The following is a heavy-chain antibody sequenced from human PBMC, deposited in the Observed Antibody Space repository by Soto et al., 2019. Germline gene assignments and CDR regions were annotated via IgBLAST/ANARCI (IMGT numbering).Heavy chain of an antibody. CDR2: IYYTVST. V-gene: IGHV4-59*07. J-gene: IGHJ4*02. CDR3: AKYRRTEAEGFTLDY. Sequence: HSDTIALSCAVSGDSINNSYGSWIRQPPGKRLEWIGNIYYTVSTTYNPSLESRVTMSVDTSKNQFSLKPNSVDAADTAVYYCAKYRRTEAEGFTLDYWGRGTLVTVPS. CDR1: GDSINNSY. D-gene: IGHD6-13*01.